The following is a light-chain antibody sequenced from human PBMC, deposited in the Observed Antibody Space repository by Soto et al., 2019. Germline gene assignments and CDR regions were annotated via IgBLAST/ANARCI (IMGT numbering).Light chain of an antibody. Sequence: DIQMTQSPSSLSASVGDRVTITRRASQGISNYLAWYQQKPGKVPKLLIYAASILQSGVPSRFSGSGSGTDFTLTISSLQPEDVATYYCQKYNSAPSRTFGQGTKVDIK. CDR3: QKYNSAPSRT. CDR2: AAS. CDR1: QGISNY. J-gene: IGKJ1*01. V-gene: IGKV1-27*01.